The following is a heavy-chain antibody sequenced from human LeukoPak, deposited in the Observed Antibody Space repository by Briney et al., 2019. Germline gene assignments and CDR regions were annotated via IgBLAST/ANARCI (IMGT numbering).Heavy chain of an antibody. D-gene: IGHD5-18*01. CDR3: ARRGYSWESAFDI. Sequence: PSETLSLTCTVSGGSISSYYWSWIRQPPGKGLEWIGEINHSGSTNYNPSLKSRVTISVDTSKNQFSLKLSSVTAADTAVYYCARRGYSWESAFDIWGQGTMVTVSS. V-gene: IGHV4-34*01. J-gene: IGHJ3*02. CDR2: INHSGST. CDR1: GGSISSYY.